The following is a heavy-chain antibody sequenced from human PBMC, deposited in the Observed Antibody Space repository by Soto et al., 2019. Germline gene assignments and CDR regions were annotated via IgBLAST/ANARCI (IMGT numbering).Heavy chain of an antibody. CDR3: AKSHGSDWYGDAYFDC. CDR2: ISWNSGSI. D-gene: IGHD6-19*01. V-gene: IGHV3-9*01. Sequence: EVQLVESGGGLVQPGRSLRLSCAASGFTFDDYAIDWVRQAPGKGLEWVSGISWNSGSIGYADSVKGRFTISRDNAKNSLYLQMNSLRVEDTALYYCAKSHGSDWYGDAYFDCWGQGTPVTVSS. CDR1: GFTFDDYA. J-gene: IGHJ4*02.